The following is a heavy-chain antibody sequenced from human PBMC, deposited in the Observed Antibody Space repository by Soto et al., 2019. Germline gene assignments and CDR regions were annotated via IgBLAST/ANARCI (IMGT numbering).Heavy chain of an antibody. CDR2: IIPILGIA. Sequence: SVKVSCKASGGTFSSYTISWVRQAPGQGLEWMGRIIPILGIANYAQKFQGRVTITADKSTSTAYMELSSLRSEDTAVYYCARALGYCSGGSCYDPYYYYYYMDVWGKGTTVTVSS. J-gene: IGHJ6*03. V-gene: IGHV1-69*02. D-gene: IGHD2-15*01. CDR3: ARALGYCSGGSCYDPYYYYYYMDV. CDR1: GGTFSSYT.